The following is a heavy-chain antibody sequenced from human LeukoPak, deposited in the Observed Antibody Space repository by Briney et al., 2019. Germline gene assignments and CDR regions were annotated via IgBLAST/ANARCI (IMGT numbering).Heavy chain of an antibody. CDR1: GFTFSSYD. CDR3: ARRDYGGNSGYAFDI. V-gene: IGHV3-13*01. D-gene: IGHD4-23*01. CDR2: IGTAGDT. J-gene: IGHJ3*02. Sequence: GGSLRLSCAASGFTFSSYDMHWVRHATGKGLEWVSAIGTAGDTYYPGSVKGRFTISRENAKNSLYLQMNSLRAGDTAVYYCARRDYGGNSGYAFDIWGQGTMVTVSS.